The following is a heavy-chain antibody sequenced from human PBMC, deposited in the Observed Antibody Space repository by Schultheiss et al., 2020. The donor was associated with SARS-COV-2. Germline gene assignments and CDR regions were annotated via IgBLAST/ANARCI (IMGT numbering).Heavy chain of an antibody. CDR2: ITNSGHKV. CDR1: GFTFSDYY. Sequence: GGSLRLSCAASGFTFSDYYMSWIRQAPGKGLEWVSYITNSGHKVWYTDSVQGRFTISRDIAKNSLYLEMNYLRAEDTAVYFCVGISGYESPFNHYYGLDVWGRGTTVTVSS. CDR3: VGISGYESPFNHYYGLDV. J-gene: IGHJ6*02. D-gene: IGHD5-12*01. V-gene: IGHV3-11*01.